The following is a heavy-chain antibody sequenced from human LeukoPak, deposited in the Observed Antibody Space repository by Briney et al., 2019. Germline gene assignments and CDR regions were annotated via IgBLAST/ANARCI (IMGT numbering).Heavy chain of an antibody. CDR3: ARDPLSGDYAEADNWFDP. V-gene: IGHV1-69*13. CDR2: IIPIFGTA. CDR1: GGTFTSYA. Sequence: ASVKVSCKASGGTFTSYAISWVRQAPGQGLEWMGGIIPIFGTANYAQKFQGRVTITADESTSTAYMELSSLRSEDTAVYYCARDPLSGDYAEADNWFDPWGQGTLVTVSS. D-gene: IGHD4-17*01. J-gene: IGHJ5*02.